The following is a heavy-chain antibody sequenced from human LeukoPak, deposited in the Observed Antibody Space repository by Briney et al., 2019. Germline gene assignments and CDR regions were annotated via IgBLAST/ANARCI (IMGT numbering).Heavy chain of an antibody. CDR2: ISGSGDTT. J-gene: IGHJ4*02. Sequence: PGGSLRLSCAASGFTFSSYAMSWVRQAPGKGLERVSHISGSGDTTYYADSEKGRFTISRDNSKNTLYLQMNSLRADDTAVYYCAKDMEGSVADYFDYWGQGTLVTVSS. D-gene: IGHD3-10*01. V-gene: IGHV3-23*01. CDR1: GFTFSSYA. CDR3: AKDMEGSVADYFDY.